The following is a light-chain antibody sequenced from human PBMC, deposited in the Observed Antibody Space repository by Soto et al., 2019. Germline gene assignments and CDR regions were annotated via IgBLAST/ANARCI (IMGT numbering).Light chain of an antibody. CDR1: QSVSSN. CDR2: GAS. Sequence: EIVMTQSPATLSVSPGERATLSYRASQSVSSNLAWYQQKPGQAPRLLIYGASTRATGIPARFSGSRSGTEFTLTINSLQSEDFAVYYCQQYNNWPPYTFGQGTKLEIK. V-gene: IGKV3-15*01. CDR3: QQYNNWPPYT. J-gene: IGKJ2*01.